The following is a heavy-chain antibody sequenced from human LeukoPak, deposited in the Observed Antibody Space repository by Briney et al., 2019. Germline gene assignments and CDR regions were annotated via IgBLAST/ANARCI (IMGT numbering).Heavy chain of an antibody. Sequence: GGSLRLSCGASGFIFSSYWMSWVRQAPGKGLEWVANINQDGSGKYYVDSVKGRFTISRDNAKNSLYLQMNSLRAEDTAVYYCARIRGSTLPISYMDVWGKGTTVTVSS. CDR2: INQDGSGK. D-gene: IGHD6-13*01. CDR3: ARIRGSTLPISYMDV. V-gene: IGHV3-7*01. CDR1: GFIFSSYW. J-gene: IGHJ6*03.